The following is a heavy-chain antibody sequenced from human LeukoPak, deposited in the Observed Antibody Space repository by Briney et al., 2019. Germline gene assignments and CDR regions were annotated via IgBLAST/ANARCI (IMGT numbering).Heavy chain of an antibody. CDR3: ARSDSSTPYNWFDP. CDR1: GYTFTSYG. Sequence: ASVEVSCKASGYTFTSYGISWVRQAPGQGLEWMGWISAYNGSTNYAQKLQGRVTMTTDTSTSTAYMELRSLRSDDTAVYYCARSDSSTPYNWFDPWGQGTLVTVSS. V-gene: IGHV1-18*01. J-gene: IGHJ5*02. CDR2: ISAYNGST. D-gene: IGHD6-13*01.